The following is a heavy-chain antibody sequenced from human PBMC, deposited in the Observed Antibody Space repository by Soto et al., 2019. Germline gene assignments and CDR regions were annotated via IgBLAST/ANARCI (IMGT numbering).Heavy chain of an antibody. D-gene: IGHD1-7*01. V-gene: IGHV4-4*02. CDR3: ASRDPGTSVDY. Sequence: PSETLSLNCAVSVGSFTINNLWTFVRQPPGQGLEWIGEIYRTGSTNYNPSLKSRVTISLDKSENQFSLKVTSLTAADTAVYYCASRDPGTSVDYWGQGTLVTVYS. CDR1: VGSFTINNL. J-gene: IGHJ4*02. CDR2: IYRTGST.